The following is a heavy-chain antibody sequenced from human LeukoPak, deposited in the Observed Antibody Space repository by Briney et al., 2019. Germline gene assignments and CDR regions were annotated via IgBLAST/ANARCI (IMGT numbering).Heavy chain of an antibody. Sequence: PGGSLRLSCAASGFTDRSNYMSWVRQAPGRGLEWVSVIYSGGSTYYADSVKGRFTISRDNSKNTLYLQMSSLRAEDTAVYYCARDYYDSRGYYYFDSWGQGTLVTVSS. V-gene: IGHV3-53*01. J-gene: IGHJ4*02. CDR2: IYSGGST. D-gene: IGHD3-22*01. CDR1: GFTDRSNY. CDR3: ARDYYDSRGYYYFDS.